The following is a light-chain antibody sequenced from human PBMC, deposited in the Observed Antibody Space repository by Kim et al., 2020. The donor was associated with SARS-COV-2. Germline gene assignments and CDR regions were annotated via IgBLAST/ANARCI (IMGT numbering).Light chain of an antibody. CDR2: LNSDGSH. V-gene: IGLV4-69*01. J-gene: IGLJ2*01. Sequence: ASVKLTWTLSGGHSSYAIAWHQQQPEKGPRYLMKLNSDGSHNKGDGIPDRFSGSSSGAERYLTISSLQSEDEADYYCQTWGTGIVVFGGGTQLTVL. CDR3: QTWGTGIVV. CDR1: GGHSSYA.